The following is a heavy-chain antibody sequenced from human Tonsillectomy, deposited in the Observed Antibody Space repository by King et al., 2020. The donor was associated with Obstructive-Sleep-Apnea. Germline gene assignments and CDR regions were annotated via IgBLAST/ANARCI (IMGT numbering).Heavy chain of an antibody. D-gene: IGHD6-19*01. CDR3: ARDSSSGWLFDY. J-gene: IGHJ4*02. CDR2: ISYDGSNK. V-gene: IGHV3-30-3*01. Sequence: VQLVESGGGVVQPGRSLRLSCIASGFTFSSYAMHWVCQAPGKGLDWVAVISYDGSNKYYADSVKGRFTVSRDNSKNTLYLQVNSLRAEDTAVYYCARDSSSGWLFDYWGQGTLVTVSS. CDR1: GFTFSSYA.